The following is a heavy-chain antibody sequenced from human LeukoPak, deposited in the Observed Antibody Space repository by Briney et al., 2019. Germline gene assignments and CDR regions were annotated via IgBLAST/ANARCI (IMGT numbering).Heavy chain of an antibody. J-gene: IGHJ4*02. D-gene: IGHD6-13*01. CDR3: ARAGISSSWEYYFDY. V-gene: IGHV1-69*04. CDR2: IIPILGIA. Sequence: SVKVSCKTSGYTFSNYGISWVRQAPGQGLEWMGRIIPILGIANYAQKFQGRVTITADKSTSTAYMELSSLRSEDTAVYYCARAGISSSWEYYFDYWGQGTLVTVSS. CDR1: GYTFSNYG.